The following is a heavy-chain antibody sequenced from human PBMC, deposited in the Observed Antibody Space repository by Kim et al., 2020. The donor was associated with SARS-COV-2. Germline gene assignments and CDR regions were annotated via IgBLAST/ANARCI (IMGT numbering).Heavy chain of an antibody. CDR3: ARDPRAGVYSSGRGGMDV. CDR1: GFTFSSYE. V-gene: IGHV3-48*03. Sequence: GGSLRLSCAASGFTFSSYEMNWVRQAPGKGLEWVSYISSSGSTIYYADSVKGRFTISRDNAKNSLYLQMNSLRAEDTAVYYCARDPRAGVYSSGRGGMDVWGQGTTVTVSS. CDR2: ISSSGSTI. D-gene: IGHD6-19*01. J-gene: IGHJ6*02.